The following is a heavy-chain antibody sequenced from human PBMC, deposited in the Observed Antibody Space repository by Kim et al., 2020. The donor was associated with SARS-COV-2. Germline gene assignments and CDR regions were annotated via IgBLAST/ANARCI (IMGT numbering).Heavy chain of an antibody. CDR1: GFSFNNYG. V-gene: IGHV3-30*18. CDR3: AKQGYVFVLNTYYGMDV. D-gene: IGHD2-15*01. J-gene: IGHJ6*02. CDR2: ISYEGSKK. Sequence: GGSLRLSCAASGFSFNNYGMHWVRQAPGKGLEWVSFISYEGSKKQYPDSLKGRFTISRDYSKNTLYLQMNSLTAEDTAVYYCAKQGYVFVLNTYYGMDVWGQGTTVTVSS.